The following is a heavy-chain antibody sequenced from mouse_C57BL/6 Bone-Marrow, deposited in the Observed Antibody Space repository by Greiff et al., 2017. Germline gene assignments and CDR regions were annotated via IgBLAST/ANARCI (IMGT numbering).Heavy chain of an antibody. Sequence: EVQLQESGGGLVKPGGSLTLSCAASGFTFSDYGMHWVRQAPEKGLEWVAYISSGSSTIYYADTVKGRFTISRDNAKNTLFLQMTSLRSEDTAMYYCAREDYGSSPFAYWGQGTLVTVSA. CDR3: AREDYGSSPFAY. V-gene: IGHV5-17*01. CDR1: GFTFSDYG. J-gene: IGHJ3*01. D-gene: IGHD1-1*01. CDR2: ISSGSSTI.